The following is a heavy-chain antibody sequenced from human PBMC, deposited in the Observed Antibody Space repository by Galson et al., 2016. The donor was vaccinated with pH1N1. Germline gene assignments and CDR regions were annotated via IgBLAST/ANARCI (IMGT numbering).Heavy chain of an antibody. Sequence: SLRLSCAASDFTLDYAMNWVRQAPGKGVDWISSISGSGSVTRYADSVQGRFTISRDNAKNSLYLQMNSLRAEDTAVYYCARSIGNIGAHWGQGTLVTVSS. CDR3: ARSIGNIGAH. D-gene: IGHD5-12*01. V-gene: IGHV3-21*01. J-gene: IGHJ4*02. CDR1: DFTLDYA. CDR2: ISGSGSVT.